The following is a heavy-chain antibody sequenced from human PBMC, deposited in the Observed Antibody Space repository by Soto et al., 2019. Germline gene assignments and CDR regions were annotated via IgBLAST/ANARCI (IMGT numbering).Heavy chain of an antibody. V-gene: IGHV3-74*01. CDR2: INSDGTNT. CDR1: GFAFSSHW. J-gene: IGHJ6*02. CDR3: ARDRDTILMASGTVDEGMDV. D-gene: IGHD2-8*01. Sequence: GGSLRLSCAASGFAFSSHWMHWVRQAPGKGLVWVSRINSDGTNTNYADSVKGRFTISRDNAKNTLFLQMDSLRVEDTAVYYCARDRDTILMASGTVDEGMDVWGQGTTVTVSS.